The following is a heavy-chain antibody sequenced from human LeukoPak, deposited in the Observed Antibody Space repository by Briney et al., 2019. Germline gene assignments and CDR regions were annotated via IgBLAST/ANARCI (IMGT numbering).Heavy chain of an antibody. CDR1: GYSISSGYY. Sequence: PSETLSLTCTVSGYSISSGYYWDWIRQPPGKGLEWIGNIHHSGSTYYNPSLKSRVSISVDTSKNQFSLKLSSVTAADTAVYYCASYSSGRGDAFDIWGQGTMVTVSS. J-gene: IGHJ3*02. D-gene: IGHD6-19*01. CDR3: ASYSSGRGDAFDI. V-gene: IGHV4-38-2*02. CDR2: IHHSGST.